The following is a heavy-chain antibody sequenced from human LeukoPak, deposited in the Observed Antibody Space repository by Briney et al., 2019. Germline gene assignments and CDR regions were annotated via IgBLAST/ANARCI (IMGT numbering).Heavy chain of an antibody. CDR3: AKDFNPGYYDSSGYYSVSDGLDY. J-gene: IGHJ4*02. CDR1: GFTFSSYG. CDR2: ISYDGSNK. Sequence: GGSLRLSCAASGFTFSSYGMHWVRQAPGKGLEWVAVISYDGSNKYYADSVKGRFTISRDNSKNTLYLQMNSLRAEDTAVYYCAKDFNPGYYDSSGYYSVSDGLDYWGQGTLVTVSS. V-gene: IGHV3-30*18. D-gene: IGHD3-22*01.